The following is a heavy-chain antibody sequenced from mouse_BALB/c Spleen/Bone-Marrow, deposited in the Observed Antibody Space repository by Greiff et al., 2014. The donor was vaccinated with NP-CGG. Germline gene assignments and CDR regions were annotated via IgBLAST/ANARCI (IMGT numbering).Heavy chain of an antibody. D-gene: IGHD4-1*01. CDR3: ARWEYYAMDY. CDR2: IDPANGNT. J-gene: IGHJ4*01. CDR1: GFKIKDTY. Sequence: VQLKQSGAELVKPGASVKLSCTASGFKIKDTYMHWGKQRPEKGLEWIGRIDPANGNTKYDPKFQGKATITADTSSNTAYLQLSSLTSEDTAVYYCARWEYYAMDYWVKEPQSPSPQ. V-gene: IGHV14-3*02.